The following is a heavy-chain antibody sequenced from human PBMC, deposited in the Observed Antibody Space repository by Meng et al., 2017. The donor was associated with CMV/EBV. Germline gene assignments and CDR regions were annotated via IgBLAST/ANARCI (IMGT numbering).Heavy chain of an antibody. V-gene: IGHV3-30*02. D-gene: IGHD2-8*01. Sequence: VGSGGGVAQPGGSLRLSCAASGFTFSSSAMHWVRQPPGKGLEWVSFIAHDGSAKTYTDSVKGRFTISRDDSENTVYLEMNSLRVEDTAVYYCAKDLYYSFDYWGQGTLVTVSS. CDR3: AKDLYYSFDY. CDR2: IAHDGSAK. CDR1: GFTFSSSA. J-gene: IGHJ4*02.